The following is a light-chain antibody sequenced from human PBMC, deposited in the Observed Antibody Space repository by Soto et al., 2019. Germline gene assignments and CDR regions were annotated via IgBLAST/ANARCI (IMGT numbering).Light chain of an antibody. CDR3: QQYGGVPYT. V-gene: IGKV3-20*01. Sequence: IVLTQSPGTLSLSPGQRATLSCRASESISRDYLAWYQQRLGQATRLLIYGASCGATGIPDRFSGSGSGTDFTLTISRLEPEDFAIYYCQQYGGVPYTFGQGTKLEIK. CDR1: ESISRDY. CDR2: GAS. J-gene: IGKJ2*01.